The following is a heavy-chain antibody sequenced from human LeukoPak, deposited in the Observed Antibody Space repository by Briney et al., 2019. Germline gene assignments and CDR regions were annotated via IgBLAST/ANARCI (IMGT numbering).Heavy chain of an antibody. V-gene: IGHV3-7*03. J-gene: IGHJ6*02. CDR2: VNRDGSET. CDR1: GLTLSNHW. CDR3: ARNNGMDV. Sequence: GWALRLSCSASGLTLSNHWRTGVRQIPGRGPEWVANVNRDGSETYYLDSVKGRFTISKDNAKNSLYLQMSSLRAEDTALYHCARNNGMDVWGQGTTVIVSS.